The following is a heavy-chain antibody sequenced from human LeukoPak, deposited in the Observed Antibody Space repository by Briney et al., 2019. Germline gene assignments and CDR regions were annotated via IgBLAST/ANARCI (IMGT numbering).Heavy chain of an antibody. CDR2: IYYSGGT. J-gene: IGHJ5*02. Sequence: SETLSLTCTVSGGSVSSGSYYWSWIRQPPGKGLEWIGYIYYSGGTNYNPSLKSRVTISIDTSKNQFSLKLSSVTAADTAVYYCARGGPAILRFLVWLPWFDPWGQGTLVTVSS. CDR3: ARGGPAILRFLVWLPWFDP. V-gene: IGHV4-61*01. D-gene: IGHD3-3*01. CDR1: GGSVSSGSYY.